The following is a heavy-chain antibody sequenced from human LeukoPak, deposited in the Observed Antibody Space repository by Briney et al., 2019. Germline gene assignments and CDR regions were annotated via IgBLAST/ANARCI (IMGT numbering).Heavy chain of an antibody. D-gene: IGHD2-2*01. V-gene: IGHV1-69*13. Sequence: GASVKVSCKASGGTFSSYAISWVRQAPGQGLEWMGGIIPIFGTANYAQKFQGRVTITADESTSTAYMELSSLRSEDTAVYYCASPFRDIVVVPAAQFHWYFDLWGRGTLVTVSS. CDR1: GGTFSSYA. CDR3: ASPFRDIVVVPAAQFHWYFDL. J-gene: IGHJ2*01. CDR2: IIPIFGTA.